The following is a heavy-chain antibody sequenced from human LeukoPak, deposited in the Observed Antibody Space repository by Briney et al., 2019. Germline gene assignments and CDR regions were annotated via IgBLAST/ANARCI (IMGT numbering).Heavy chain of an antibody. D-gene: IGHD3-10*01. CDR1: GYTFTSYG. CDR3: ARGSGRVRGVTWFDP. V-gene: IGHV1-18*01. Sequence: ASAKVSCKASGYTFTSYGISWVRQAPGQGLEWMGWISAYNGNTNYAQKLQGRVTMTTDTSTSTAYMELRSLRSDDTAVYYCARGSGRVRGVTWFDPWGQGTLVTVSS. CDR2: ISAYNGNT. J-gene: IGHJ5*02.